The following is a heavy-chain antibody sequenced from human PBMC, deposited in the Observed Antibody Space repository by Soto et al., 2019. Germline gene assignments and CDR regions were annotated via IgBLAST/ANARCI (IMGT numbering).Heavy chain of an antibody. J-gene: IGHJ6*03. CDR3: ARGHLAVVPVASWFYYMDV. CDR2: INAGNGNT. D-gene: IGHD2-2*01. Sequence: QVQLVQSGAEVEKPGASVKVSCKASGYTFTNYAVHWVRQAPGQRLEWMGWINAGNGNTRFSQNLQGRVTITRDTSARTVYMEQSSLRSEDTAVYYCARGHLAVVPVASWFYYMDVWGKGTPVTVSS. CDR1: GYTFTNYA. V-gene: IGHV1-3*01.